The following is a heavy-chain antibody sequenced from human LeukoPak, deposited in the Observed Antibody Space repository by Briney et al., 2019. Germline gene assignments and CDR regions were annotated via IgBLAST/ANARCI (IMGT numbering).Heavy chain of an antibody. V-gene: IGHV3-21*01. J-gene: IGHJ6*03. CDR2: ISGNRAHI. CDR1: GFSFNGYS. Sequence: PGGSLRLSCTTSGFSFNGYSLNWVRQAPGKGLEWVSSISGNRAHIVYPDSVRGRFTVSRDNAKNSLYLQMNSLRAEDTAVYYCARDPPYYYYMDVWGKGTTVTVS. CDR3: ARDPPYYYYMDV.